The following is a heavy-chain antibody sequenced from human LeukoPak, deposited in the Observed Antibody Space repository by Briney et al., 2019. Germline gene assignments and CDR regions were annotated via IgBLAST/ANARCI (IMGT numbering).Heavy chain of an antibody. V-gene: IGHV1-69*13. D-gene: IGHD6-19*01. CDR1: GGTFSIHA. CDR2: IIPIFGTA. Sequence: SVKVSCTASGGTFSIHAISWVRQAPGQGLEWMGGIIPIFGTANYAQKFQGRVAITADESTSTAYMELSSLRSEDTAVCYCASGSGWFDYWGQGTLVTVSS. CDR3: ASGSGWFDY. J-gene: IGHJ4*02.